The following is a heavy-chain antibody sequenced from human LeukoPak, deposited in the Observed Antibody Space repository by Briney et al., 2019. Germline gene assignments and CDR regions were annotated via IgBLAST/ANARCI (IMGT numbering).Heavy chain of an antibody. V-gene: IGHV4-4*02. CDR2: IYHSGST. Sequence: SETLSLTCAVSGGSISSSTWWSWVRQPPGKGLEWIGEIYHSGSTNYNPSLKSRVTISVDKSKNQFSLKLSSVTAADTAVYYCARGDGDYHYYYGMDVWGQGTTVTVSS. CDR1: GGSISSSTW. J-gene: IGHJ6*02. D-gene: IGHD4-17*01. CDR3: ARGDGDYHYYYGMDV.